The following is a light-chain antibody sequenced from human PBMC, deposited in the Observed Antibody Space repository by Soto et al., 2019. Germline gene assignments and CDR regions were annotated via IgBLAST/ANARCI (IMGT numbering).Light chain of an antibody. J-gene: IGLJ1*01. Sequence: QTVLTQPRSVSGSPGQSVTISCTGSSSDIGAYKSVSWYQQHPGKAPKNLIYDVTKRPSGVPDRFSGSKSGNTASLTISGLQADDEADYYCCSYAGTYSYVFGSGTKVTVL. V-gene: IGLV2-11*01. CDR3: CSYAGTYSYV. CDR2: DVT. CDR1: SSDIGAYKS.